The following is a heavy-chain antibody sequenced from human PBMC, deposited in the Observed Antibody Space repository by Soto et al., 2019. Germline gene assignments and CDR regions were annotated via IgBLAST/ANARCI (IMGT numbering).Heavy chain of an antibody. CDR1: GFTFSSYG. Sequence: PGGSLRLSCAASGFTFSSYGMHWVRQAPGKGLEWVAVIWYDGSNKYYADSVKGRFTISRDNSKNTLYLQMNSLRAEDTAVYYCARDKGDSSSSFDYWGQGTLVTVSS. CDR2: IWYDGSNK. J-gene: IGHJ4*02. CDR3: ARDKGDSSSSFDY. V-gene: IGHV3-33*01. D-gene: IGHD6-6*01.